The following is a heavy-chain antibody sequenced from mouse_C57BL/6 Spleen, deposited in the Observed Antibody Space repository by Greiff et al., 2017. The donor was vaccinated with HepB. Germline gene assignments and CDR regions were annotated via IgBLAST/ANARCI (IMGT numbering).Heavy chain of an antibody. V-gene: IGHV1-64*01. CDR1: GYTFTSYW. CDR2: IHPNSGST. Sequence: QVQLQQPGAELVKPGASVKLSCKASGYTFTSYWMHWVKQRPGQGLEWIGMIHPNSGSTNYNEKFKSKATLTVDKSSSTAYMQLSSLTSEDSAVYYCARWDIAKGFAYWGQGTLVTVSA. D-gene: IGHD4-1*01. J-gene: IGHJ3*01. CDR3: ARWDIAKGFAY.